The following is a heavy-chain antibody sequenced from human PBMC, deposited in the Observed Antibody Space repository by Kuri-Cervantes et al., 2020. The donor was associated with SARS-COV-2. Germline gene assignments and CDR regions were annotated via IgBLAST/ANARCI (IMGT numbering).Heavy chain of an antibody. CDR3: ARNGESNYFDP. CDR2: ISYDGSNK. V-gene: IGHV3-30*04. J-gene: IGHJ5*02. Sequence: GGSLRLSCAASGFTFSSYAMHRVRQAPGKGLEWVAVISYDGSNKYYADSVKGRFTISRDNSKNTLYLQMNSLRAEDTAVYYCARNGESNYFDPWGQGTLVTVSS. D-gene: IGHD5-24*01. CDR1: GFTFSSYA.